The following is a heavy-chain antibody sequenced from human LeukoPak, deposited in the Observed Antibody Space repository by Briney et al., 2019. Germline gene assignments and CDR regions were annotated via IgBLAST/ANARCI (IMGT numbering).Heavy chain of an antibody. CDR3: AKDSLEEMATIAGGFDSGFDY. CDR2: ISGDGGST. Sequence: PGGSLRLSCAASGFIFDDYAMHWVRHAPGKGLEWVSLISGDGGSTYYADSVKGRFTISRDNSKNSLYLQMNSLRTEDTALYYCAKDSLEEMATIAGGFDSGFDYWGQGTLVTVSS. J-gene: IGHJ4*02. CDR1: GFIFDDYA. D-gene: IGHD5-24*01. V-gene: IGHV3-43*02.